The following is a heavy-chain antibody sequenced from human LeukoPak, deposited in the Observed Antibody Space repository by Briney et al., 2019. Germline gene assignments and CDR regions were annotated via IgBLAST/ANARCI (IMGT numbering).Heavy chain of an antibody. Sequence: GGSLRLSCAASGFTFSSYGMHWVRQAPGKGLEWVAFIRYDGSNKYCADSVKGRFTISRDNSKNTLYLQMNSLRAEDTAVYYCAKHYDSSGYHAEYFQHWGQGTLVTVSS. CDR1: GFTFSSYG. J-gene: IGHJ1*01. V-gene: IGHV3-30*02. CDR3: AKHYDSSGYHAEYFQH. CDR2: IRYDGSNK. D-gene: IGHD3-22*01.